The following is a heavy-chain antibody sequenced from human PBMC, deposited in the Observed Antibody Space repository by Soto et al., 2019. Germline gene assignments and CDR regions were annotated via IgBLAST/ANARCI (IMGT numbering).Heavy chain of an antibody. J-gene: IGHJ4*02. CDR3: ACFAGDSSAFGY. V-gene: IGHV4-39*01. CDR1: GGSISSSSYY. D-gene: IGHD3-16*01. Sequence: SETLSLTCTVSGGSISSSSYYWGWVRQPPGKGLEWIGSIYYSGSTYYNPSLKSRVTISVDTSKNQFSLKLSSVTAADTAVYYCACFAGDSSAFGYWAQGTVVTVSS. CDR2: IYYSGST.